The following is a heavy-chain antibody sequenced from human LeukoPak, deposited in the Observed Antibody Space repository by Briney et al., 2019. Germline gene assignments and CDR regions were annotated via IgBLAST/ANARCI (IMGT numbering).Heavy chain of an antibody. CDR2: IYSGGST. V-gene: IGHV3-53*01. Sequence: GGSLRLSCAASGFTVRNETMSWVRQAPGKGLEWASLIYSGGSTYYADSVKGRFTIYRDSSKNMLYLQMNSLRTEDTAVYYCERADDGFAYWGQGTLVTVSS. J-gene: IGHJ4*02. D-gene: IGHD4-17*01. CDR1: GFTVRNET. CDR3: ERADDGFAY.